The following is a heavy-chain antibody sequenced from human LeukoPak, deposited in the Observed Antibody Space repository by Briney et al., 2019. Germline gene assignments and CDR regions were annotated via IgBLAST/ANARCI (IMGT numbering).Heavy chain of an antibody. CDR3: ASPLLDYYDSSGYYSQIDY. V-gene: IGHV3-7*01. D-gene: IGHD3-22*01. J-gene: IGHJ4*02. Sequence: GGSLRLSCAASGFTFSSYWRSWVRQAPGKGLEWVANIKQDGSEKYYVDSVKGRFTISRDNAKNSLYLQMNSLRAEDTAVYYCASPLLDYYDSSGYYSQIDYWGQGTLVTVSS. CDR1: GFTFSSYW. CDR2: IKQDGSEK.